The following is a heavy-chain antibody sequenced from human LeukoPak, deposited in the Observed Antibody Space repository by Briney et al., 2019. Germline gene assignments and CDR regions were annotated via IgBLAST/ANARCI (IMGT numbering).Heavy chain of an antibody. CDR2: IYTSGST. Sequence: PSQTLSLTCTVSGGSISSGSYYWSWIRQPAGKGLEWIGRIYTSGSTNYNPSLKSRVTISVDTSKNQFSLKLSSVTAADTAVYYCARVALWFGESNYYMDVWGKGTTVTVSS. J-gene: IGHJ6*03. V-gene: IGHV4-61*02. CDR1: GGSISSGSYY. CDR3: ARVALWFGESNYYMDV. D-gene: IGHD3-10*01.